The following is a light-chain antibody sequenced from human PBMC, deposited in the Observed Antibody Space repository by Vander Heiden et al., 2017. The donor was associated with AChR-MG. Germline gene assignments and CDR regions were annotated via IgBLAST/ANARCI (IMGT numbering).Light chain of an antibody. Sequence: NFVLTQPHSVSESPGKTVTISCGRSGGSIASNYFQWYQKSPGSDPPTVILDYNHRPSGVPDRFSGSIDSSYKCASLITSGLKTEDEAGYYCQFYDETNHVVVGGGIKLTVL. V-gene: IGLV6-57*03. J-gene: IGLJ2*01. CDR3: QFYDETNHVV. CDR1: GGSIASNY. CDR2: DYN.